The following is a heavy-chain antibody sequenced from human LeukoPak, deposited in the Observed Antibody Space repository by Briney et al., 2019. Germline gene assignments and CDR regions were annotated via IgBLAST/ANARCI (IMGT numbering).Heavy chain of an antibody. D-gene: IGHD3-22*01. CDR1: GFTFRRYW. Sequence: GGSLRLSCAASGFTFRRYWMHWVRQARGKGLVGLSRINYDGSSTTYSDSVRGRFTISRDNAKNKLYLQMNGLSDEDTAMYYCARMPGSSNYDGRGKDAFDIWGQGTMVTVSS. CDR3: ARMPGSSNYDGRGKDAFDI. J-gene: IGHJ3*02. V-gene: IGHV3-74*01. CDR2: INYDGSST.